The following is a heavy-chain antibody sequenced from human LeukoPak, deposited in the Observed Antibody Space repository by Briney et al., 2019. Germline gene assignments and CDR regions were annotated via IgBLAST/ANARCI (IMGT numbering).Heavy chain of an antibody. D-gene: IGHD2-8*02. CDR2: IFPSGGEI. CDR3: ATYRQVLLPFES. V-gene: IGHV3-23*01. Sequence: PGGSLRLSCAASGFTFRTYWMSWVRQPPGKGLEWVSSIFPSGGEIHYADSVRGRFTISRDNSKSTLSLQMNSPRAEDTAIYYCATYRQVLLPFESWGQGTLVTVSS. J-gene: IGHJ4*02. CDR1: GFTFRTYW.